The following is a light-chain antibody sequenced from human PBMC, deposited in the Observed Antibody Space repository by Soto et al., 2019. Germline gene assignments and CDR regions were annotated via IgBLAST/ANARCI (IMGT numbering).Light chain of an antibody. CDR2: DAS. J-gene: IGKJ2*01. Sequence: EIGLTQSPGPLSLSPGETASLSCLASQSVISDFLAWYQQKSGQPPRLLIYDASRRATGIPARFSGGGSGAAFTLTIGRVEPEDSAVYFCQQTFHSPRTFGQGTRLEIK. CDR3: QQTFHSPRT. CDR1: QSVISDF. V-gene: IGKV3-20*01.